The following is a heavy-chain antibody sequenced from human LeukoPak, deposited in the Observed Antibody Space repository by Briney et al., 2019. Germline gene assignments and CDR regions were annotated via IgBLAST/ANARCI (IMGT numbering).Heavy chain of an antibody. D-gene: IGHD6-13*01. Sequence: GGSLRLSCEASGFTLSTYWMNWVRQVPGKGLDWVANINPDGSGKRYVDSVKGRFTIARDNADNSLSLQMNSLRAEDTAVYYCAKDRLAAAGFAEYFQHWGQGTLVTVSS. CDR3: AKDRLAAAGFAEYFQH. CDR1: GFTLSTYW. V-gene: IGHV3-7*03. CDR2: INPDGSGK. J-gene: IGHJ1*01.